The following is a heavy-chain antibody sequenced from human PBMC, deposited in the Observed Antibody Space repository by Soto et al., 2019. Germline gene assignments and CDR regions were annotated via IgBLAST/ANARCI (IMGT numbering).Heavy chain of an antibody. Sequence: SETLSLTCTVSGGSISSGDYYWSWIRQPPGKGLEWIGYIYYSGSTYYNPSLKSRVTISVDTSKNQFSLKLSSVTAADTAVYYCARDGHSGYDLDYWGQGTLVTVSS. J-gene: IGHJ4*02. CDR1: GGSISSGDYY. CDR3: ARDGHSGYDLDY. CDR2: IYYSGST. V-gene: IGHV4-30-4*01. D-gene: IGHD5-12*01.